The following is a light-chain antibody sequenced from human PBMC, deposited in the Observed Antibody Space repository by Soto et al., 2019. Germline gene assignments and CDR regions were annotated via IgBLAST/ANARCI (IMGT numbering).Light chain of an antibody. V-gene: IGLV1-44*01. Sequence: QSALTQPPSASGTPGLRVTFSCSGSSSDIGSNPVSWYQQLPGTAPKLLIYDNERPSGVPDRFSGSKSGTSASLAISGLQSEDEADYYCASWDASLNGVVFGGGTQLTVL. J-gene: IGLJ2*01. CDR3: ASWDASLNGVV. CDR2: DN. CDR1: SSDIGSNP.